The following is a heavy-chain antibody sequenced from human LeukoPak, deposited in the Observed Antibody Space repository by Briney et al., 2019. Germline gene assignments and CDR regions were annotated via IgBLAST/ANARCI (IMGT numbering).Heavy chain of an antibody. Sequence: SETLSLTCAVSGYSISSGYYWGWIRQPPGKGLEWIGSIYHSGSTYYNPSLKSRVTISEDTSKNQFSLKLSSVTAADTAVYYCARRKGAYSYYYYYMDVWGKGTPVTVSS. J-gene: IGHJ6*03. V-gene: IGHV4-38-2*01. CDR1: GYSISSGYY. CDR3: ARRKGAYSYYYYYMDV. CDR2: IYHSGST. D-gene: IGHD4/OR15-4a*01.